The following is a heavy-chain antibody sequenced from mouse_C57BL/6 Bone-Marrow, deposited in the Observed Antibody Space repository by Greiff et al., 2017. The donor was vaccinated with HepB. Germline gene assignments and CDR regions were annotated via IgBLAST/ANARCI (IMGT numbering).Heavy chain of an antibody. Sequence: QVQLQQPGAELVRPGTSVKLSCKASGYTFTSYWMHWVKQRPGQGLEWIGVIDPSDSYTNYNQKFKGKATLTVDTSSSTAYMQLSSLTSEDSAVYYCARWGDGYPAWFADWGQGTLVTAAA. CDR3: ARWGDGYPAWFAD. CDR2: IDPSDSYT. V-gene: IGHV1-59*01. CDR1: GYTFTSYW. D-gene: IGHD2-3*01. J-gene: IGHJ3*01.